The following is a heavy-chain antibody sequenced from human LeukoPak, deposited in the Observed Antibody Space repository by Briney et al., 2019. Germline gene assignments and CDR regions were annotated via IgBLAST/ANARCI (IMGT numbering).Heavy chain of an antibody. CDR3: TRLAVAYFDS. CDR1: GFIVSSNY. V-gene: IGHV3-66*04. D-gene: IGHD6-19*01. CDR2: IYSSGST. J-gene: IGHJ4*02. Sequence: GGSLRLSCAASGFIVSSNYMGWVRQAPGKGLEWVSVIYSSGSTYYPDSVKGRFTISRDESKNTLYLQMNSLRAEDTAVYYCTRLAVAYFDSWGQGTLVTVCS.